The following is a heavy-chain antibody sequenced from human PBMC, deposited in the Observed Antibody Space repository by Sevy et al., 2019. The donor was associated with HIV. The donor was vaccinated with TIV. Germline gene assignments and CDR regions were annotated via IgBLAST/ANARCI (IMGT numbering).Heavy chain of an antibody. Sequence: SQTLSLTCAISGDSVSSNSATWNWIRQSPSRGLEWLGRTYYRSKWYNDYAVSVKSRITINPDTSKNQLSRQLNSVTPVDTAVYYCARDLGSSLNWFDPWGQGTLVTVSS. CDR1: GDSVSSNSAT. CDR2: TYYRSKWYN. D-gene: IGHD6-13*01. J-gene: IGHJ5*02. CDR3: ARDLGSSLNWFDP. V-gene: IGHV6-1*01.